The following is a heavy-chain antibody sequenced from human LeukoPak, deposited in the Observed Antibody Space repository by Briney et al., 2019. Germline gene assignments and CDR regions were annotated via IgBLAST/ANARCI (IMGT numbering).Heavy chain of an antibody. CDR3: ARDFRWLQLDY. CDR1: GFIFSFYY. J-gene: IGHJ4*02. Sequence: GGSLRLSCTASGFIFSFYYMIWIRQAPGKGLEWVSYISSSGSTFYQADSVKGRFTISRYNAKNSLYLQMNSLRVEDTDVYYCARDFRWLQLDYWGQGILVTVSS. V-gene: IGHV3-11*01. CDR2: ISSSGSTF. D-gene: IGHD5-24*01.